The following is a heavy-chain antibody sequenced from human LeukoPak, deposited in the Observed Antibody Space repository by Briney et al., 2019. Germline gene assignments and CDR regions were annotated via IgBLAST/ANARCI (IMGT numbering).Heavy chain of an antibody. V-gene: IGHV3-9*01. CDR1: GFTFDDYA. CDR3: ARDNRWFDY. D-gene: IGHD2-15*01. CDR2: ISWNSGSI. Sequence: GGSLRLSCAASGFTFDDYAMHWVRQAPGKGLEWVSGISWNSGSIGYADSVKGRFTISRDNAKNSLYLQMNSLRAEDTAAYYCARDNRWFDYWGQGTLVTVSS. J-gene: IGHJ4*02.